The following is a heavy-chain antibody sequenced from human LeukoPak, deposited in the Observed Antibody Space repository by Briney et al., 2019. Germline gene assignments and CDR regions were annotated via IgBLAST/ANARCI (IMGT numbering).Heavy chain of an antibody. CDR1: GFTFTDYW. Sequence: QPGGSLRLSCAVPGFTFTDYWMNWVRQAPGKGLEWVASIRQDGSEKTYVDSVKGRFTISRDNTKNSLSLQVNSLRVEDTAVYYCARDGTAAGLYFDLWGQGTLVTVSS. J-gene: IGHJ4*01. V-gene: IGHV3-7*01. CDR2: IRQDGSEK. D-gene: IGHD6-13*01. CDR3: ARDGTAAGLYFDL.